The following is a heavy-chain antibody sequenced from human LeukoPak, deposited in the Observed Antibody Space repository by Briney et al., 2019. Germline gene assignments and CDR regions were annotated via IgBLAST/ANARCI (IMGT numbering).Heavy chain of an antibody. CDR2: IYYSGST. CDR3: VRGSLTPGRRYYFDY. D-gene: IGHD3-10*01. CDR1: GGSISSYY. Sequence: SETLSLTCTVSGGSISSYYWSWIRQPPGKGLEWIGYIYYSGSTNYNPSLKSRVTISVDTSKNQFSLKLSSVTAADTAVYYCVRGSLTPGRRYYFDYWGQGTLVTVSS. V-gene: IGHV4-59*01. J-gene: IGHJ4*02.